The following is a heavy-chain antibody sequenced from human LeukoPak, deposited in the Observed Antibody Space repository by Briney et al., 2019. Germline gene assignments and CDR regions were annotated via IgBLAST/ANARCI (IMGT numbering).Heavy chain of an antibody. Sequence: PGGSLRLSCAASGFSFSTYSMNWVRQAPGKGLEWVSSIGSSPTYTFYAASVKGRSTISRDNAKNSLLLQMNSLTAEDTAVYYCTRDPSDYWGQGALVTVSS. CDR1: GFSFSTYS. V-gene: IGHV3-21*06. CDR3: TRDPSDY. J-gene: IGHJ4*02. CDR2: IGSSPTYT.